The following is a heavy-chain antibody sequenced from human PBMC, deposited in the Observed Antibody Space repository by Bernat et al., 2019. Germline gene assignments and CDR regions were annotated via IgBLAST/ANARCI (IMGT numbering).Heavy chain of an antibody. V-gene: IGHV3-21*01. Sequence: EVQLVESGGGLVKPGGSLRLSCAASGFTFSSYSMNWVRHAPGKGLEWVSSISSSSSYIYYADSVKGRFTISRDNAKNSLYLQMNSLRAEDTAVYYCARDLFLSGYYIAPGNGMDVWGQGTTVTVSS. CDR1: GFTFSSYS. CDR2: ISSSSSYI. CDR3: ARDLFLSGYYIAPGNGMDV. J-gene: IGHJ6*02. D-gene: IGHD3-3*01.